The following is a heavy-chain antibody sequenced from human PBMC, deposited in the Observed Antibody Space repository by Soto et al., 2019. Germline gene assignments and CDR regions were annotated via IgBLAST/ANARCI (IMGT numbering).Heavy chain of an antibody. J-gene: IGHJ6*02. CDR3: AREGAAPYYYYGMDV. Sequence: QVQLQESGPGLVKPSQTLSLTCTVSGGSISSGGYFWSWIRQHPGKGLEWIGFIYYSGSTYYNPSIKSRVTISVDTSKNQFSLKLSSVTVADTAVYYCAREGAAPYYYYGMDVWGQGTTVTVSS. D-gene: IGHD6-6*01. V-gene: IGHV4-31*03. CDR2: IYYSGST. CDR1: GGSISSGGYF.